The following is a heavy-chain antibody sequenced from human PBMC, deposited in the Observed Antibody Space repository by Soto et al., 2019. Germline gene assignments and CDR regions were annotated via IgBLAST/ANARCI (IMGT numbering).Heavy chain of an antibody. J-gene: IGHJ4*02. CDR1: GFTFRYYA. CDR3: AKKVTIYAVDPADY. CDR2: FSAGSGMT. V-gene: IGHV3-23*01. Sequence: PGGSLRLSCAASGFTFRYYALGWVRQAPGKGLEWVSSFSAGSGMTYYAKSVRGRFTMSRDVSENMLYLQMNSLRAEDTAVYFCAKKVTIYAVDPADYWGQGTQVTVSS. D-gene: IGHD3-3*01.